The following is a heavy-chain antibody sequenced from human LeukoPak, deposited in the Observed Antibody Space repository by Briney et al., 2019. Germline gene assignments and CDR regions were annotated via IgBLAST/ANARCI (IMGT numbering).Heavy chain of an antibody. CDR3: ARAALRGCSSTSCYAYFQH. CDR2: ISYDGSNK. D-gene: IGHD2-2*01. Sequence: GGSLRLSCAASGFTFSSYAMHWVRQAPGKGLEWVAVISYDGSNKYYADSVKGRFTISRDNSKNTLYLQMNSLRAEDTAVYYCARAALRGCSSTSCYAYFQHWGQGTLVTVSS. CDR1: GFTFSSYA. V-gene: IGHV3-30-3*01. J-gene: IGHJ1*01.